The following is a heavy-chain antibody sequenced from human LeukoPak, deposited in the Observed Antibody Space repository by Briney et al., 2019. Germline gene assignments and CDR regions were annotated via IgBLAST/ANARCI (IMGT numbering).Heavy chain of an antibody. CDR3: ARCPYYYDSSGYSNYFDY. D-gene: IGHD3-22*01. CDR1: GFSFSNYW. V-gene: IGHV3-7*01. Sequence: GGSLRLSCAASGFSFSNYWMSWVRQAPGKGLEWVASISENGRAKPYVASVRGRFTISRDNTKNSLYLQMNSLRAEDTAVYYCARCPYYYDSSGYSNYFDYWGQGTLVTVSS. J-gene: IGHJ4*02. CDR2: ISENGRAK.